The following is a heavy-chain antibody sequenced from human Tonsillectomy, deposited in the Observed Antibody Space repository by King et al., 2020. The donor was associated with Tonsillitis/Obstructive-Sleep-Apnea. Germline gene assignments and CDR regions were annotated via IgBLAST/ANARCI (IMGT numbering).Heavy chain of an antibody. CDR2: INHSGST. Sequence: VQLPQWGAGLLKPSETLSLTCAVYGGSFSGYYWSWLRQPPGKGLEWIGEINHSGSTNYNPSLKSRVTISVDTSKNQFSLKLSSVTAADTAVYYCARVGKQLTPYYYYYYMDVWGKGTTVTVSS. J-gene: IGHJ6*03. D-gene: IGHD6-6*01. V-gene: IGHV4-34*01. CDR3: ARVGKQLTPYYYYYYMDV. CDR1: GGSFSGYY.